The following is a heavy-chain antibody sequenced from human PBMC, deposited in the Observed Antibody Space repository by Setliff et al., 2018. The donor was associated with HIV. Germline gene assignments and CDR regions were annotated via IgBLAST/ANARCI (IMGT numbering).Heavy chain of an antibody. CDR2: INPSDNRT. CDR1: GYTFNNYY. V-gene: IGHV1-46*02. CDR3: MRGRSITIFGVAYFDF. Sequence: GASVKVSCKASGYTFNNYYMHWVRQAPGQGLEWMGIINPSDNRTYYAQKFQGRVTMTRDTSTSSVYMELRSLRSEDTAVYYCMRGRSITIFGVAYFDFWGQGTQVTVSS. D-gene: IGHD3-3*01. J-gene: IGHJ4*02.